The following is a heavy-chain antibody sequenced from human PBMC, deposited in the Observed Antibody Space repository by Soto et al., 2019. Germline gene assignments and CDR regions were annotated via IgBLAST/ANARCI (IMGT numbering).Heavy chain of an antibody. Sequence: ASVKVSCKASGYTFTTYYMHWVRLAPGQGLEWMGVINPSGESTTYAQNLQGRVTMTRDTSTSTVYMELSSLRSEDTAVYYCARERITMVRRVIYYYGMDVWGQGTTVTVSS. D-gene: IGHD3-10*01. V-gene: IGHV1-46*01. CDR1: GYTFTTYY. CDR3: ARERITMVRRVIYYYGMDV. CDR2: INPSGEST. J-gene: IGHJ6*02.